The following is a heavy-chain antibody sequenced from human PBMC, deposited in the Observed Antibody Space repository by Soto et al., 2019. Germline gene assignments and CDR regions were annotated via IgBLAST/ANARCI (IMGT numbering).Heavy chain of an antibody. D-gene: IGHD5-18*01. Sequence: ASVKVSCKASGYTFTSYYMHWVRQAPGQGLEWMGIINPSGGSTSYAQKFQGRVTMTRDTSTSTVYMELSSLRSEDTAVYYCARVEQLPSYGEAIGPLDYWGQGTLVTVSS. V-gene: IGHV1-46*03. J-gene: IGHJ4*02. CDR2: INPSGGST. CDR1: GYTFTSYY. CDR3: ARVEQLPSYGEAIGPLDY.